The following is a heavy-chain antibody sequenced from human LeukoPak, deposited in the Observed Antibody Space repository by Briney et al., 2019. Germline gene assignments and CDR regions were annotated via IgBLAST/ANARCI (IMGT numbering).Heavy chain of an antibody. V-gene: IGHV3-48*01. CDR3: ARDKIVGPTTLDY. Sequence: GGSLRLSCTASGFTFSNYAMSWVRQAPGKGLEWVSYISSSSTIYYADSVKGRFTISRDNAKNSLYLQMNSLRADDTAIYYCARDKIVGPTTLDYWGQGTLVTVSS. J-gene: IGHJ4*02. CDR2: ISSSSTI. D-gene: IGHD1-26*01. CDR1: GFTFSNYA.